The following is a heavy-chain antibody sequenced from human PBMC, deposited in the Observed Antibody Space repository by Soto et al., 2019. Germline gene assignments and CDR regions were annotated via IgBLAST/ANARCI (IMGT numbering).Heavy chain of an antibody. V-gene: IGHV3-30*18. D-gene: IGHD4-17*01. CDR2: ISNDGSNK. Sequence: QVQLVESGGGVVQPGRSLRLSCAASGLTFSTYGMHWVRQAPGKGLEWKAVISNDGSNKYYADSVRGRFTISRDNSKNTLYLQMNSLRAEDTAIYYCAKLPYGDYAEFDYWGQGTLVTVSS. CDR1: GLTFSTYG. CDR3: AKLPYGDYAEFDY. J-gene: IGHJ4*02.